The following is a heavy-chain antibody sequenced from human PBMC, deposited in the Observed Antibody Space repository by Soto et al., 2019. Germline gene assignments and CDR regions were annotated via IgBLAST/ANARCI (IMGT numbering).Heavy chain of an antibody. D-gene: IGHD2-15*01. CDR2: IKSDGTTT. CDR3: ARGGVASCSAGNRYPQIS. V-gene: IGHV3-74*01. J-gene: IGHJ5*02. Sequence: PGGSLRLSCAASGFTFSTYWMHWVRQAPGEGLVWVSRIKSDGTTTTYADSVKGRFTISRDNAKNTLYLQMNSLRADDTAVYYCARGGVASCSAGNRYPQISWGQRALVTVSS. CDR1: GFTFSTYW.